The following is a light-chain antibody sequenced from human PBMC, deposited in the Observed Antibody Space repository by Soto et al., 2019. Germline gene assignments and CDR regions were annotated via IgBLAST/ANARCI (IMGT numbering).Light chain of an antibody. CDR2: NNN. CDR1: SSNIGSNP. J-gene: IGLJ2*01. Sequence: QSVLTQPPSASGTPGQRVTISCSGSSSNIGSNPVHWYQQVPGTAPKLLIHNNNQRPSGVPARFSGSKSGTSASLAICRLQSEDEADYYCAAWDDSLNGVLFGGGTKVTVL. CDR3: AAWDDSLNGVL. V-gene: IGLV1-44*01.